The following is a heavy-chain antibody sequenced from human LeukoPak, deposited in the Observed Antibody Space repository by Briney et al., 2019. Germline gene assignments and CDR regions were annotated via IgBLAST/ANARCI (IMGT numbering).Heavy chain of an antibody. J-gene: IGHJ4*02. D-gene: IGHD5-18*01. Sequence: GGSLRLSCAASGFTVSSSYMSWVRQAPGKGLEWVSLIYSGGSTYYADSVKGRFTISRDNSKNTLYLQMNSLRPGDTAVYYCAKGYNYAYEYWGQGTLVTVSS. CDR3: AKGYNYAYEY. CDR1: GFTVSSSY. V-gene: IGHV3-53*01. CDR2: IYSGGST.